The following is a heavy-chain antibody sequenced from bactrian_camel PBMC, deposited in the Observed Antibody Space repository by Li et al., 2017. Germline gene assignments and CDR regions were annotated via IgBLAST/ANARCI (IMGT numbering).Heavy chain of an antibody. CDR1: GYTYSSSC. J-gene: IGHJ4*01. CDR3: AAVGIRYSFLRACAANEYNY. D-gene: IGHD2*01. Sequence: HVQLVESGGGLVQPGGSLRLSCAASGYTYSSSCMDWFRQAPVKEREGVAAIYTGGGSTYYHDSVKGRFTISQDNAKNTVYPHMNSLTPEDTAVYYSAAVGIRYSFLRACAANEYNYWGQGTQVTVS. V-gene: IGHV3S1*01. CDR2: IYTGGGST.